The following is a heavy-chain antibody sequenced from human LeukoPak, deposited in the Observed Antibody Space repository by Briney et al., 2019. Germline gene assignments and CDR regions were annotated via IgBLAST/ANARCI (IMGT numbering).Heavy chain of an antibody. Sequence: GGSLRLSCAASGFTFSSYAMHWVRQAPGKGLEGVAVISYDGSNKYYADSVKGRFTISRYNSKNTLYLQMNSLRAEDTAVYYCARDPVVVPAAISRYFDYWGQGTLVTVSS. D-gene: IGHD2-2*01. CDR2: ISYDGSNK. CDR1: GFTFSSYA. V-gene: IGHV3-30*04. J-gene: IGHJ4*02. CDR3: ARDPVVVPAAISRYFDY.